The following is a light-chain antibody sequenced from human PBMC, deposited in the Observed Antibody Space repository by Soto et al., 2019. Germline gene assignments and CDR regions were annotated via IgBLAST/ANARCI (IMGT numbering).Light chain of an antibody. CDR1: NIESKS. Sequence: SYELTQPPSVSVAPGQTARITCGGNNIESKSVHWYQQKPGQAPVVVVYDDSDRPSGIPERFSGSNSGNTATLTISRVEAGDEADYYCQVWDSSGDHPWVFGGGTKLTVL. CDR2: DDS. V-gene: IGLV3-21*02. J-gene: IGLJ3*02. CDR3: QVWDSSGDHPWV.